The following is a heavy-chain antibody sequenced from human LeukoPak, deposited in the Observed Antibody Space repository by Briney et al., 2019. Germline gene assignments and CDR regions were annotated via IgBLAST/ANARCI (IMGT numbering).Heavy chain of an antibody. J-gene: IGHJ4*02. CDR1: GFTFSRYW. CDR2: IKKDGSEK. V-gene: IGHV3-7*01. CDR3: AREAW. Sequence: GGSLRLSCAASGFTFSRYWMGWVRQAPGKGLEWVASIKKDGSEKNYVDSVKGRFTISRDNTKNSLYLQMNSLRAEDTAVYYCAREAWWGQGTLVSVSS.